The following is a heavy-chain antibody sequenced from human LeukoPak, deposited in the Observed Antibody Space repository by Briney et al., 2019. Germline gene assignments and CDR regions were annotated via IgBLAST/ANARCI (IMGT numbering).Heavy chain of an antibody. CDR2: ISSSGSTI. Sequence: PGGSLRLSCAASGFTFSSYEMNWVRQAPGKGLEWVSYISSSGSTIYYADSVKGRFTISRDNAKNSLYLQMNSLRAEDTAVYYCARVQDYVWGSRPPGLDYWGQGTLVTVSS. V-gene: IGHV3-48*03. CDR1: GFTFSSYE. D-gene: IGHD3-16*01. J-gene: IGHJ4*02. CDR3: ARVQDYVWGSRPPGLDY.